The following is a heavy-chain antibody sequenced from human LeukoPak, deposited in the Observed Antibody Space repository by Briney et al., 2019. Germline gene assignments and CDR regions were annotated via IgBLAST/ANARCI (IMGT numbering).Heavy chain of an antibody. CDR1: GGSISSSSYY. CDR3: ARDRGVRGDPDY. Sequence: SETLSLTCTVSGGSISSSSYYWGWIRQPPGKGREWIGSIYYSGSTYYNPSLKSRVTISVDTSKNQFSLKLSSVTAADTAVYYCARDRGVRGDPDYWGQGTLVTVSS. V-gene: IGHV4-39*07. J-gene: IGHJ4*02. D-gene: IGHD3-10*01. CDR2: IYYSGST.